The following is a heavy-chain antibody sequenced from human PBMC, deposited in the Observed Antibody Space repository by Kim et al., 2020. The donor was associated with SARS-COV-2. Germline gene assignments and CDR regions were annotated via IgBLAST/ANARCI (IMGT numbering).Heavy chain of an antibody. J-gene: IGHJ4*02. CDR2: IYYSGST. V-gene: IGHV4-31*03. D-gene: IGHD2-15*01. Sequence: SETLSLTCTVSGGSISSGGYYWSWIRQHPGKGLEWIGYIYYSGSTYYNPSLKSRVTISVDTSKNQFSLKLSSVTAADTAVYYWARHCSGGSCYSWYFDYWGQETLVTVSS. CDR1: GGSISSGGYY. CDR3: ARHCSGGSCYSWYFDY.